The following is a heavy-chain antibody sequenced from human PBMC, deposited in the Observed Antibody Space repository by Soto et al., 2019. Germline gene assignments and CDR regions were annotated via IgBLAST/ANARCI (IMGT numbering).Heavy chain of an antibody. CDR3: ARVDGYTYPNDY. D-gene: IGHD5-12*01. V-gene: IGHV3-21*01. CDR2: ITSRSDYI. CDR1: GFTFSAYS. J-gene: IGHJ4*02. Sequence: VGSLRLSCAASGFTFSAYSMSWVRQAPGKGLEWVSSITSRSDYIYYADSLKGRFTISRDNAKNSLYLQMHSLRAEDTAFYYCARVDGYTYPNDYWGQGTLVTVSS.